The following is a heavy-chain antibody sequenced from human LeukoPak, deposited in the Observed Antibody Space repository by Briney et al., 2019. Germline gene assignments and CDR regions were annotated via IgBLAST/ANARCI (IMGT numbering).Heavy chain of an antibody. CDR3: ARASMITFGGVIVYFDY. CDR1: GGSFSSSSYY. V-gene: IGHV4-30-4*08. CDR2: IYYSGST. J-gene: IGHJ4*02. D-gene: IGHD3-16*02. Sequence: PSETLSLTCTVSGGSFSSSSYYWGWTRQPPGKGLEWIGYIYYSGSTYYNPSLKSRVTISVDTSKNQFSLKLSSVTAADTAVYYCARASMITFGGVIVYFDYWGQGTLVTVSS.